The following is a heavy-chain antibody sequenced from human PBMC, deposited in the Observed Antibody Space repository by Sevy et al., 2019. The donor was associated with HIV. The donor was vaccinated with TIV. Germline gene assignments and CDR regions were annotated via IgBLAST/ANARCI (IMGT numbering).Heavy chain of an antibody. D-gene: IGHD2-21*02. J-gene: IGHJ6*02. Sequence: AAVKVSCKASGGTFSSYAISWVGQAPGQGLEWMGGIIPIFRTANYPQKFQGRVTITADESTSTAYMELSRRRSEDTAVYYXXXXYEGSTYCGGDCYPARPLYYYGMDVWGQGTMVTVSS. CDR3: XXXYEGSTYCGGDCYPARPLYYYGMDV. V-gene: IGHV1-69*13. CDR1: GGTFSSYA. CDR2: IIPIFRTA.